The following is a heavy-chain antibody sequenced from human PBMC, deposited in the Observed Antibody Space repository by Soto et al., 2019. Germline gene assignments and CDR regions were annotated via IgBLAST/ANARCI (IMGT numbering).Heavy chain of an antibody. D-gene: IGHD3-10*01. V-gene: IGHV2-5*02. CDR3: AHNPDYYGPAFDS. J-gene: IGHJ4*02. Sequence: APALVNPAQTLTQNCTFPGSSLHYSEEGVGWIRQPPGKALEWLALIYWDDDKRYSPSLKSRLTITKDTSKNQVVLTMTDMDPVDTGTYYSAHNPDYYGPAFDSWGQGALVTVSS. CDR2: IYWDDDK. CDR1: GSSLHYSEEG.